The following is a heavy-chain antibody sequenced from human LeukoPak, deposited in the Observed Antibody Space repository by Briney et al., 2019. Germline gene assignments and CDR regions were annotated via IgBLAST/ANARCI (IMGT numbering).Heavy chain of an antibody. J-gene: IGHJ5*02. V-gene: IGHV3-9*01. Sequence: ESGGSLRLSCAASGFTFDDYAMHWVRQAPGKGLEWVSGISWNSGSIGYADSVKGRFTISRDNAKNSLYLQMNSLRAEDTALYYCAKDGYSSSGYNWFDPWGQGTLVTVSS. D-gene: IGHD6-6*01. CDR1: GFTFDDYA. CDR3: AKDGYSSSGYNWFDP. CDR2: ISWNSGSI.